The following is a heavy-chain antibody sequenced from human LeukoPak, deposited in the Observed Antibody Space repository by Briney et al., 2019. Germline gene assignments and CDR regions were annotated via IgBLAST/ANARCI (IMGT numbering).Heavy chain of an antibody. Sequence: ASETLSLTCAVYGGSFSGYYWSWIRQPPGKGLEWIGEINHSGSTNYNPSLKSRVTISVDTSKNQSSLKLSSVTAADTAVYYCARAVCTSCYVHPGGYYFDYWGQGTLVTVSS. CDR3: ARAVCTSCYVHPGGYYFDY. CDR2: INHSGST. V-gene: IGHV4-34*01. J-gene: IGHJ4*02. D-gene: IGHD2-2*01. CDR1: GGSFSGYY.